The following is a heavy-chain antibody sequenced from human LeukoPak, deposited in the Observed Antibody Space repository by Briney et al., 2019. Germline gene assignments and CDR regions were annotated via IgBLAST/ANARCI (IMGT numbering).Heavy chain of an antibody. CDR3: ASDKGIKGSCYSVCGWFDP. Sequence: PGGSLRLSCAASGFTFSSYWMSWVRQAPGKGLEWVANIKQDGSEKYYVDSVKGRFTISRDNAKNSLYLQMNSLRAEDTAVYHCASDKGIKGSCYSVCGWFDPWGQGTLVTVSS. CDR2: IKQDGSEK. V-gene: IGHV3-7*01. CDR1: GFTFSSYW. D-gene: IGHD2-15*01. J-gene: IGHJ5*02.